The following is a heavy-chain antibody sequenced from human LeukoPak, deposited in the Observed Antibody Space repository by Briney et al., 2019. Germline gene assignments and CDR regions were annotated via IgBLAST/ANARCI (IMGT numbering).Heavy chain of an antibody. D-gene: IGHD2-2*01. J-gene: IGHJ6*02. Sequence: GASVKVSCKASGYTFSGYYMQWVRQAPGQGLEWTGWINPNSGDTNYAQKLQGRVTMTRDTSISTAYMELSRLRSDDTAVYFCARDHCVSNGCYEDYYYGLDVWGRGTTVTVSS. V-gene: IGHV1-2*02. CDR2: INPNSGDT. CDR3: ARDHCVSNGCYEDYYYGLDV. CDR1: GYTFSGYY.